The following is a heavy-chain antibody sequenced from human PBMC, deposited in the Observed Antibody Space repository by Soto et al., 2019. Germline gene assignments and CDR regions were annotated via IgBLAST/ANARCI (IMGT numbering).Heavy chain of an antibody. CDR3: AREWSAFDY. V-gene: IGHV4-59*01. J-gene: IGHJ4*02. Sequence: QVQLQESGPGLVKPSETLSFTCTVSGVSITSYKWTWIRQSPGKGLEWIAYMYSSGSSSYNPSLKSRATISMDTFRNQYSLQLNSATAADTAVYYCAREWSAFDYWGQGILVTVSS. D-gene: IGHD2-15*01. CDR1: GVSITSYK. CDR2: MYSSGSS.